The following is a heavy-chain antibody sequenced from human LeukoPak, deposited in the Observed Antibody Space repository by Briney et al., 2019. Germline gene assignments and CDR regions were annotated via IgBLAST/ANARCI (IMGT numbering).Heavy chain of an antibody. CDR2: ISAYNGNT. D-gene: IGHD3-10*01. CDR1: GYTFTSYG. V-gene: IGHV1-18*01. CDR3: ARWSGSGSYNPLEGYYYYYMDV. Sequence: GASVKVSCKASGYTFTSYGISWVRQAPGQGLEWMGWISAYNGNTNYAQKFQGRVTITADKSTSTAYMELSSLRSEDTAVYYCARWSGSGSYNPLEGYYYYYMDVWGKGTTVTVSS. J-gene: IGHJ6*03.